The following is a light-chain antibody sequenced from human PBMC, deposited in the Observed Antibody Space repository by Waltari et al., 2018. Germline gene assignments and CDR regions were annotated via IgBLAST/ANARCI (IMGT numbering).Light chain of an antibody. V-gene: IGLV2-23*01. CDR3: CSYAGDVTYV. Sequence: QSALTQPASVSGSPGQSITISCTRTSSAIGKFNHVPWYQQHPGKAPKLIIFEDDKRPFGVSSRFSASKSGNTASLIIAGLQVDDEADYFCCSYAGDVTYVFGAGTKVTVL. CDR1: SSAIGKFNH. J-gene: IGLJ1*01. CDR2: EDD.